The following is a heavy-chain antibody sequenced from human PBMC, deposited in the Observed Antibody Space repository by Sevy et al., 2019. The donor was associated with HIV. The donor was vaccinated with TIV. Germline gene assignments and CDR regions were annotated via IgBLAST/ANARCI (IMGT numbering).Heavy chain of an antibody. CDR1: GFTLNAYW. CDR2: INQDGSTQ. J-gene: IGHJ4*02. CDR3: ARAIAAAAGF. D-gene: IGHD6-13*01. V-gene: IGHV3-7*01. Sequence: GGSQRLSCAASGFTLNAYWMHWVRQAPGKGLEWLANINQDGSTQYYAASVKGRFTISRDNAKNLVYLQMNTMRPEDTGLYYCARAIAAAAGFWGQGTLVTVSS.